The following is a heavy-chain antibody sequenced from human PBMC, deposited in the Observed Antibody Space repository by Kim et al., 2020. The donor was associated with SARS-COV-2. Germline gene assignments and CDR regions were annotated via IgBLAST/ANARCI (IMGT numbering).Heavy chain of an antibody. D-gene: IGHD2-21*01. V-gene: IGHV3-30*18. Sequence: GGSLRLSCAASGFTFSSYGMHWVRQAPGKGLEWVAVISYDGSNKYYADSVKGRFTISRDNSKNTLYLQMNSLRAEDTAVYYCAKDERDCGHYDGYYYYYMDVWCKGSTYTLSS. J-gene: IGHJ6*03. CDR3: AKDERDCGHYDGYYYYYMDV. CDR1: GFTFSSYG. CDR2: ISYDGSNK.